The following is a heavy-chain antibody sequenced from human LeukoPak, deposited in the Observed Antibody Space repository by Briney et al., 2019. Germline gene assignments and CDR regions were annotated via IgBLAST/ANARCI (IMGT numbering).Heavy chain of an antibody. J-gene: IGHJ4*02. CDR1: GYTFTGYY. V-gene: IGHV1-2*02. D-gene: IGHD3-9*01. CDR2: INPNSGGT. CDR3: ARLYYDILTGYHY. Sequence: GASVKVSCKASGYTFTGYYMHWVRQAPGQGLEWMGWINPNSGGTNYAQKFQGRVTITRDTSISTAYMELSRLRSDDTAVYYCARLYYDILTGYHYWGQGTLSPSP.